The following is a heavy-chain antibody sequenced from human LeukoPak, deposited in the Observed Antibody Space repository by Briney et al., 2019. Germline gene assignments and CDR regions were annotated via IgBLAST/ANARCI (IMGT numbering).Heavy chain of an antibody. V-gene: IGHV3-21*01. J-gene: IGHJ6*03. CDR2: ISSSSSYL. Sequence: GGSLRLSCAASGFTLSTYNMNWVRQAPGKGLEWVSSISSSSSYLFFADSVKGRFSISRDNTKNSLYLQMSGLRAEDTAVYYCARAQGYCSSTSCYGYYYMDVWGKGTTVTISS. D-gene: IGHD2-2*01. CDR1: GFTLSTYN. CDR3: ARAQGYCSSTSCYGYYYMDV.